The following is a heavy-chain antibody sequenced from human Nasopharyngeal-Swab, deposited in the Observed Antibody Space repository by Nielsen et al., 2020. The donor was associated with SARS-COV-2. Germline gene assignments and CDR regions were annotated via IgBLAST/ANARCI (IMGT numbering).Heavy chain of an antibody. CDR3: VTTQYYYDSSGYYSFDY. V-gene: IGHV1-24*01. D-gene: IGHD3-22*01. Sequence: WVRQAPGQGLEWMGGFDPEDGETIYAQKFQGRVTMTEDTSTDTAYMELSSLRSEDTAVYYCVTTQYYYDSSGYYSFDYWGQGTLVTVSS. CDR2: FDPEDGET. J-gene: IGHJ4*02.